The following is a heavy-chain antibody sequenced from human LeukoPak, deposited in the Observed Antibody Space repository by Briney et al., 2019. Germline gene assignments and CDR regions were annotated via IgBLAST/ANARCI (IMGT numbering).Heavy chain of an antibody. CDR2: ISWNSGSI. D-gene: IGHD3-3*01. CDR1: GFTFSSYS. Sequence: GGSLRLSCAASGFTFSSYSMNWVRQAPGKGLEWVSGISWNSGSIGYADSVKGRFTISRDNAKNSLYLQMNSLRAEDTALYYCAKAVTISTQYFDYWGQGTLVTVSS. CDR3: AKAVTISTQYFDY. V-gene: IGHV3-9*01. J-gene: IGHJ4*02.